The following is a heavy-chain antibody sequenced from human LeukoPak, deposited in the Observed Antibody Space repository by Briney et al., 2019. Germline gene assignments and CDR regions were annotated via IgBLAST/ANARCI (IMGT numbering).Heavy chain of an antibody. CDR2: IYYSGST. CDR3: ARGDVWFDP. Sequence: KPSEPLSLTCTVSGGSISSYYWSWIRRPPGKGLEWIGYIYYSGSTNYNPSLKSRVTISVDTSKNLFSLKLSSVTAADTAVYYCARGDVWFDPWGQGTLVTVSS. CDR1: GGSISSYY. V-gene: IGHV4-59*01. J-gene: IGHJ5*02.